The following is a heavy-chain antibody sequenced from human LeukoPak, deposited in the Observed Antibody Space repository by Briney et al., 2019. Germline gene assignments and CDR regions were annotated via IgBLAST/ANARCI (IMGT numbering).Heavy chain of an antibody. CDR1: GYTFTGYY. CDR2: INPNSGGT. J-gene: IGHJ4*02. D-gene: IGHD3-10*01. V-gene: IGHV1-2*06. Sequence: GASVKVSCKASGYTFTGYYMHWVRQAPGQGLEWMGRINPNSGGTNYAQKFQGRVTLTRDTSISTAYMEMSRLTSDDTAVYFCARVRGADFDYWGQGTLVTVSS. CDR3: ARVRGADFDY.